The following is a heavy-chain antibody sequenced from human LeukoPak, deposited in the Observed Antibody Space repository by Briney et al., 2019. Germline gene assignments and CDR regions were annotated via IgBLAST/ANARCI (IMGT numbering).Heavy chain of an antibody. CDR1: GFTFSNYA. J-gene: IGHJ6*02. Sequence: GGSLRLSCVASGFTFSNYAMNWVRQAPGKGLEWVSLSGSGGDIYYVDSVKGRFTISRDNSKNTLYLQMNSLRAEDTAVYYCAKTWDYYYYGMDVWGQGTTVTVSS. CDR3: AKTWDYYYYGMDV. D-gene: IGHD7-27*01. CDR2: SGSGGDI. V-gene: IGHV3-23*01.